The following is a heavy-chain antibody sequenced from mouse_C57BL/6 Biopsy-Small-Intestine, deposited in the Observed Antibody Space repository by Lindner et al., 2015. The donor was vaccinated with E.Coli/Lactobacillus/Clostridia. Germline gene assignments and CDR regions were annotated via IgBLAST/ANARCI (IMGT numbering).Heavy chain of an antibody. D-gene: IGHD1-1*01. V-gene: IGHV1-80*01. Sequence: VQLQESGAELVKPGASVKISCKASGYAFSSYWMNWVKQRPGKGLEWIGQIYPGDGDTNYNGKFKVRATLTADRSSSTAYMQLSSLTSEDSAVYFCARSYYGSNYVGVDYWGQGTTLTVSS. CDR1: GYAFSSYW. CDR2: IYPGDGDT. CDR3: ARSYYGSNYVGVDY. J-gene: IGHJ2*01.